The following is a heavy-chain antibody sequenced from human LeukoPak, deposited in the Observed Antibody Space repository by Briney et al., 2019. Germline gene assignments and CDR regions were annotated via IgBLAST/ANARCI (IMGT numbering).Heavy chain of an antibody. Sequence: ASVKVSCKASGYTFTSYGISWVRQAPGQGLEWMGWISAYNGNTNYAQKLQGRVTMTTDTSTSTAYMELRSLRSDDTAVYYCARDPYCSSTSCYSDYWGQGTLVTVSS. V-gene: IGHV1-18*01. CDR3: ARDPYCSSTSCYSDY. D-gene: IGHD2-2*01. J-gene: IGHJ4*02. CDR1: GYTFTSYG. CDR2: ISAYNGNT.